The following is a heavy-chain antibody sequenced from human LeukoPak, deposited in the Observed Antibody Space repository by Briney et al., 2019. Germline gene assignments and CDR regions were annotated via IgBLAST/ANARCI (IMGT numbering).Heavy chain of an antibody. J-gene: IGHJ4*02. CDR2: ISYDGSNK. Sequence: GGSLRLSCAASGFTFSSYGMHWVRQAPGKGLEWVAVISYDGSNKYYADSVKGRFTISRDNSKNTLYLQMNSLRAEDTAVYYRAKDRARNGYYFDYWGQGTLVTVSS. CDR3: AKDRARNGYYFDY. D-gene: IGHD1-14*01. V-gene: IGHV3-30*18. CDR1: GFTFSSYG.